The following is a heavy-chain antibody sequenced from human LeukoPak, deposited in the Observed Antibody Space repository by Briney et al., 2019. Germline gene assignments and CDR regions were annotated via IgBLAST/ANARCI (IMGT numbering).Heavy chain of an antibody. CDR2: MNPNSGNT. Sequence: GASVKVSCKASGYTFTSYDVNWVRQATGQGLEWMGWMNPNSGNTGYAQKFQGRVTMTRNTSISTAYMELSSLRSEDTAVYYCARGCFNFGGDCYSDYWGQGTLVTVSS. CDR3: ARGCFNFGGDCYSDY. J-gene: IGHJ4*02. V-gene: IGHV1-8*01. D-gene: IGHD2-21*02. CDR1: GYTFTSYD.